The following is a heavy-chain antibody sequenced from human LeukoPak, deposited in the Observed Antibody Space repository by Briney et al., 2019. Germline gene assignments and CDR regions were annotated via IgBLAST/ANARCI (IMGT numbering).Heavy chain of an antibody. J-gene: IGHJ3*02. CDR1: GGSISSYY. Sequence: SETLSLTCTVSGGSISSYYWSWIRQPPGKGLEWIGYIYYSGSTNYNPSLKSRVTISVDTSKNQFSLKLSSVTAADTAVYYCARGPDGYSSSWTGQFDIWGQGTMVTVSS. CDR2: IYYSGST. V-gene: IGHV4-59*12. D-gene: IGHD6-13*01. CDR3: ARGPDGYSSSWTGQFDI.